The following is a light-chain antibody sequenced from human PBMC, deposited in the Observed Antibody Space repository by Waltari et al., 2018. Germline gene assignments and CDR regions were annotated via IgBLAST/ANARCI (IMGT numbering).Light chain of an antibody. CDR2: DVS. J-gene: IGLJ3*02. V-gene: IGLV2-14*01. CDR3: CSFTSRSTWV. CDR1: SRDDGCYTY. Sequence: QSALTQPASFSASSGQSFTVSSTGSSRDDGCYTYVSGYPQHPGKVPKRLILDVSNPPSGVSNRFSGSKSGNTASLTISGLQAEDESDYYCCSFTSRSTWVFGGGTKLTVL.